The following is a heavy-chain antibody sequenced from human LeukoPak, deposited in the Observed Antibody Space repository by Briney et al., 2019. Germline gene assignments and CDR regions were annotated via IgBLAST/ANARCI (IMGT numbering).Heavy chain of an antibody. D-gene: IGHD3-22*01. CDR2: ISGSGGST. J-gene: IGHJ4*02. CDR3: AKGYYYDSSGTPVLDY. CDR1: GFTFSSYA. V-gene: IGHV3-23*01. Sequence: GGSLRLSCAASGFTFSSYAMSWVRQAPGKGLEWVAAISGSGGSTYYADSVKGRFTISRDNSKNTLYLQMNSLRAEDTAVYYCAKGYYYDSSGTPVLDYWGQGTLVTVSS.